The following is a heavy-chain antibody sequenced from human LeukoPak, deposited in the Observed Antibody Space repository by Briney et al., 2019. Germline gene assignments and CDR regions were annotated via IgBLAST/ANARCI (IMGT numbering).Heavy chain of an antibody. V-gene: IGHV3-23*01. J-gene: IGHJ4*02. CDR2: ISGSGGST. CDR3: ARGSTYYDSSGQVPFDY. CDR1: GFTFSSYA. D-gene: IGHD3-22*01. Sequence: PGGSLRLSCAASGFTFSSYAMSWVRQAPGKGLEWVSAISGSGGSTYYADSVKGRFTISRDNAKNSLYLQMNSLRAEDTAVYYCARGSTYYDSSGQVPFDYWGPGTLVTVSS.